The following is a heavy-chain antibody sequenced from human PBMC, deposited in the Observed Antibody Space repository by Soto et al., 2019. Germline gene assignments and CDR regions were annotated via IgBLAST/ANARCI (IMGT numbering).Heavy chain of an antibody. CDR1: GGSFSGYY. V-gene: IGHV4-34*01. D-gene: IGHD6-13*01. J-gene: IGHJ4*02. CDR2: INHSGST. CDR3: ARAGIAAFLDY. Sequence: PSETLSLTCAFYGGSFSGYYWSWIRQPPGKGLEWIGEINHSGSTNYNPSLKSRVTISVDTSKNQFSLKLSSVTAADTAVCYCARAGIAAFLDYWGQGTLVPVSS.